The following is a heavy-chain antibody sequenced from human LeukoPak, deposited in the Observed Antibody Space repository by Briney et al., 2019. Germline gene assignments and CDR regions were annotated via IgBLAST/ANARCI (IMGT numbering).Heavy chain of an antibody. CDR2: MSFSGST. Sequence: SETLSLTCTVSGGPISSYHWSWVRQPPGKGLEWIGYMSFSGSTNYNPSLKSRVTISIDTSKNQFSLKLSSVTAADTAVYYCARDKAAAGIDWGQGTLVTVSS. CDR1: GGPISSYH. D-gene: IGHD6-13*01. V-gene: IGHV4-59*12. CDR3: ARDKAAAGID. J-gene: IGHJ4*02.